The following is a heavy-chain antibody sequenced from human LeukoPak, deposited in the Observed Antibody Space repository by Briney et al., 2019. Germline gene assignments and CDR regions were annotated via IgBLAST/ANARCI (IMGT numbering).Heavy chain of an antibody. V-gene: IGHV1-69*01. CDR3: ARFPYGSGSYTFDY. CDR2: IIPIFGTA. CDR1: GGTFSSYA. D-gene: IGHD3-10*01. Sequence: SVNVSCKASGGTFSSYAISWVRQAPGQGLEWMGGIIPIFGTANYAQKFQGRVTITADESTSTAYMGLSSLRSEDTAVYYCARFPYGSGSYTFDYWGQGTLVTVSS. J-gene: IGHJ4*02.